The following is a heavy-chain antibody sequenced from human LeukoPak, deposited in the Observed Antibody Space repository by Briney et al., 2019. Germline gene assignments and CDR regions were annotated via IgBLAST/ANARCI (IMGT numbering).Heavy chain of an antibody. V-gene: IGHV4-59*01. CDR3: ARSKINWFDP. Sequence: SETLSLTCTVSGGSISSYYWSWIRQPPGKGLEWIGYIYYSGSTNYNPSLKSRVTISVDTSKNQFSLKLSSVTAADTAVYYCARSKINWFDPWGQGTLVTVSS. CDR2: IYYSGST. J-gene: IGHJ5*02. CDR1: GGSISSYY.